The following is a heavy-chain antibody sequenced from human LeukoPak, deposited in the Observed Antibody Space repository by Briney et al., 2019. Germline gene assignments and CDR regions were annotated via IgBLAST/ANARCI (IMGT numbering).Heavy chain of an antibody. J-gene: IGHJ6*03. CDR1: GFTFSSYA. V-gene: IGHV3-30*04. CDR3: ANAYYYYYYMDD. Sequence: PGGSLRLSCAASGFTFSSYAMHWVRQAPGKGLEWVAVISYDGSNKYYADSVKGRFTISRDNSKNTLYLQMNSLRAEDTAVYYCANAYYYYYYMDDWGKGTTVTVSS. CDR2: ISYDGSNK.